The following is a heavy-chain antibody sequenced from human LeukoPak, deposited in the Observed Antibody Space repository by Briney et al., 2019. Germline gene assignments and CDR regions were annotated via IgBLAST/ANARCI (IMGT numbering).Heavy chain of an antibody. CDR3: ASCNAGGDRFDDAFDI. J-gene: IGHJ3*02. Sequence: ASVKVSCKASGYTFTSYGISWVRQAPGQGLEWMGWISAYNGNTNYAQKLQGRVTMTTDTSTSTAYMELRSLRSDDTAVYYCASCNAGGDRFDDAFDIWGQGTMVTVSS. D-gene: IGHD2-21*02. CDR1: GYTFTSYG. CDR2: ISAYNGNT. V-gene: IGHV1-18*01.